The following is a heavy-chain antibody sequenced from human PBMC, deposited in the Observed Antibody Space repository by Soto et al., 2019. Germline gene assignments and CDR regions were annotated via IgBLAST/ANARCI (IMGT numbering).Heavy chain of an antibody. J-gene: IGHJ4*02. CDR3: AILGSDETQALDY. Sequence: ASVKFSCEASGYTFSAYFINWLRQAPGQGLEWLGLINTRSGDTKYAQKFQGRVTLTRDTSVRTAYLELSSLRSDDTAVYQCAILGSDETQALDYWGQGTLVTVSS. V-gene: IGHV1-2*02. D-gene: IGHD5-12*01. CDR1: GYTFSAYF. CDR2: INTRSGDT.